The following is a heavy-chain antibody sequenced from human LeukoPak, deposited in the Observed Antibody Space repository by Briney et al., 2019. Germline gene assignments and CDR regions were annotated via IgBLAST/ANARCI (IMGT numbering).Heavy chain of an antibody. CDR1: GFTVSSSY. Sequence: GGSLRLSCAASGFTVSSSYMSWVRQAPGKGLEWVSVIYTGGNTYYADSEKGRFTISRDNSKNTLYLQMNSLRAEDTAVYYCARASVDSSGFWINTFDYWGQGTLVTVSS. CDR2: IYTGGNT. V-gene: IGHV3-53*01. CDR3: ARASVDSSGFWINTFDY. D-gene: IGHD3-22*01. J-gene: IGHJ4*02.